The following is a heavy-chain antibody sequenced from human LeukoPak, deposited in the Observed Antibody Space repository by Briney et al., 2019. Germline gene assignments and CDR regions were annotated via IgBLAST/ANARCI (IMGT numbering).Heavy chain of an antibody. Sequence: SETLSLTCAVYGGSFSGYYWSWIRQPPGKGLEWIGEINHSGSTNYNSSLKSQVTISVDTSKNQFSLKLSSVTAADTAVYYCARVYKWGYQLLYYFDYWGQGTLVTVSS. D-gene: IGHD2-2*01. J-gene: IGHJ4*02. CDR1: GGSFSGYY. CDR3: ARVYKWGYQLLYYFDY. V-gene: IGHV4-34*01. CDR2: INHSGST.